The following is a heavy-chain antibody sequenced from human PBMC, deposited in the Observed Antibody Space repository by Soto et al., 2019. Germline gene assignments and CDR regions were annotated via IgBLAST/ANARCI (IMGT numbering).Heavy chain of an antibody. CDR3: ARGAVDHAFDI. CDR1: GFRFSDYW. V-gene: IGHV3-74*01. J-gene: IGHJ3*02. CDR2: VTSDGRDT. D-gene: IGHD3-9*01. Sequence: EVQVVESGGGLVQPGGSLRLSCAASGFRFSDYWMHWVRQVPGKGLVWVSRVTSDGRDTIYADSVMGRFTVSRDNAKNTMFLQMNSLRIDDTAMYYCARGAVDHAFDIWGQGTMVTVSS.